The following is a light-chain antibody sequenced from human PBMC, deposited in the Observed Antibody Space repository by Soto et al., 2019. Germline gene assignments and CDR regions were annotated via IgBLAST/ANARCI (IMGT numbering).Light chain of an antibody. CDR2: EGS. Sequence: APAQPASVSGSPGPTGSISCTGTSRDGRTGQYVESYKQHPGKTPRPMIYEGSKRPSRVSSRFSGPKSGNTASLTISGLQAEDEAVYYGSAYSRSRTVFGTGTKVTVL. CDR1: SRDGRTGQY. J-gene: IGLJ1*01. V-gene: IGLV2-14*01. CDR3: SAYSRSRTV.